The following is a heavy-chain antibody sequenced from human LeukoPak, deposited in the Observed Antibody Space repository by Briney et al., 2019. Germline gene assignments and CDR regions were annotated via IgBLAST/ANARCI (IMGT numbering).Heavy chain of an antibody. V-gene: IGHV3-23*01. J-gene: IGHJ6*02. CDR2: ISGSGGST. CDR3: AKVNTATVFGLDYYYYGMDV. CDR1: GFTFSSYA. D-gene: IGHD5-18*01. Sequence: GSLRLSCAASGFTFSSYAMSWVRQAPGKGLEWVSAISGSGGSTYYADSVKGPFTISRDNSKNTLYLQMNSLRAEDTAVYYCAKVNTATVFGLDYYYYGMDVWGQGTTVTVSS.